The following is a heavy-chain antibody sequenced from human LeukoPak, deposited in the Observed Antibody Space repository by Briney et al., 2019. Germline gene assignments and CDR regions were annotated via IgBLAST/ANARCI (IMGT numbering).Heavy chain of an antibody. CDR1: GFTFSSYA. CDR2: ISGSGGST. D-gene: IGHD2-15*01. Sequence: GGSLRLSCAASGFTFSSYAMSWVRQAPGKGLEWVSAISGSGGSTYYADSVKGRFTTSRDNSKNTLYLQMNSLRAEDTAVYYCAKKVADIVVVVAAWYFDLWGRGTLVTVSS. V-gene: IGHV3-23*01. J-gene: IGHJ2*01. CDR3: AKKVADIVVVVAAWYFDL.